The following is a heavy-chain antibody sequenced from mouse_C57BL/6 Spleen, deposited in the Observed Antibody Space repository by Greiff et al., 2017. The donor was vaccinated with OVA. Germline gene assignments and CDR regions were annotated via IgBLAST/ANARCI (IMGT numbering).Heavy chain of an antibody. CDR1: GYTFTSYW. CDR3: ARRYDYYAMDY. J-gene: IGHJ4*01. Sequence: VQLQQPGAELVKPGASVKLSCKASGYTFTSYWMHWVKQRPGQGLEWIGMIHPNSGSTNYNEKFKSKATLTVDKSSSTAYMQLSSLTSEDSAVYYCARRYDYYAMDYWGQGTSVTVSS. V-gene: IGHV1-64*01. CDR2: IHPNSGST. D-gene: IGHD2-10*02.